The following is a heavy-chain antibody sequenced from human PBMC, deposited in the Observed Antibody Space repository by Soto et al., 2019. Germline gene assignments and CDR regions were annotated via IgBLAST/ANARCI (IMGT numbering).Heavy chain of an antibody. D-gene: IGHD2-2*01. CDR2: IVVGSGNT. CDR1: GFTFTSSA. CDR3: AFQPNWFDP. J-gene: IGHJ5*02. Sequence: QMQLVQSGPEVKKPWTSVKVSCKASGFTFTSSAVQWVRQSRGQRLEWIGWIVVGSGNTNYAQKFQERDTITRDMSTSTDYMELRSLRSEDTAVYYCAFQPNWFDPWGQGALVTVSS. V-gene: IGHV1-58*01.